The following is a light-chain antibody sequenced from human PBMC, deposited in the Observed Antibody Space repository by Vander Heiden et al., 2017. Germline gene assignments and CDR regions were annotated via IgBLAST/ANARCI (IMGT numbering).Light chain of an antibody. J-gene: IGKJ1*01. CDR1: QTISNF. CDR3: HQSDTRPQT. Sequence: DVQMTQSPSSLFASVGDRVTITCRASQTISNFLHWYQQKPGKAPQLLIFPASSLQSGVPSRFRGSGSGTEFTLIISMLQPEDFTTCYCHQSDTRPQTFGQGTKVEMK. CDR2: PAS. V-gene: IGKV1-39*01.